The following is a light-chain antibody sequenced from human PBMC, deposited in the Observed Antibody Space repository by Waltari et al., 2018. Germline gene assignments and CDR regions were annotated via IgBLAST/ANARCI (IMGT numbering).Light chain of an antibody. V-gene: IGKV1-5*03. J-gene: IGKJ2*01. Sequence: DIQMTQSSSTLSASVVDRVTISCRASQSVGTWLAWYQQKPGKAPKLLIYMASSLESVVPSRFSGSGSETEFTLTISRLQPDDFATYTCQQYNSFSTFGQGTK. CDR2: MAS. CDR1: QSVGTW. CDR3: QQYNSFST.